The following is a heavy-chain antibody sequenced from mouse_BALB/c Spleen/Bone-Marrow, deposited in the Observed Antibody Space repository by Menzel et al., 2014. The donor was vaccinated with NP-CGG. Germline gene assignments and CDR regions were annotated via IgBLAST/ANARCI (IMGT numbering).Heavy chain of an antibody. Sequence: EVMLVESGGDLVKPGGSLKLSCAASGISFSTYGVSWVRQTPDRRLEWAATISSGDSYTYYPDSVKGRFTISRDNAKNTLYLQMSSLKSEDTAMYYCAFITTVAYWGQGTLVTVSA. CDR3: AFITTVAY. J-gene: IGHJ3*01. CDR2: ISSGDSYT. D-gene: IGHD1-1*01. V-gene: IGHV5-6*01. CDR1: GISFSTYG.